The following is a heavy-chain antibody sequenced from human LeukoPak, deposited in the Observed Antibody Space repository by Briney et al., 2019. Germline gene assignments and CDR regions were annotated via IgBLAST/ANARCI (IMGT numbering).Heavy chain of an antibody. CDR1: GFTFSNYW. J-gene: IGHJ4*02. D-gene: IGHD3-3*01. Sequence: GSLRLSCAASGFTFSNYWMSWVRQAPGKGLEWVASIKQDGSENYYADSVKGRFTISRDNAKNSLYLQMNSLRAEDTAVYYCARRGGYYYYYFDYWGQGTLVTVSS. V-gene: IGHV3-7*01. CDR3: ARRGGYYYYYFDY. CDR2: IKQDGSEN.